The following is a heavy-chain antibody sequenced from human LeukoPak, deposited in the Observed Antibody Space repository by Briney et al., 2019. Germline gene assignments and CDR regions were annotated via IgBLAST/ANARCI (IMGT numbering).Heavy chain of an antibody. V-gene: IGHV1-46*01. CDR2: INPSGGST. J-gene: IGHJ4*02. CDR1: GHTFTSYY. D-gene: IGHD2-15*01. CDR3: ALSVVVAATFDY. Sequence: ASVKVSCKASGHTFTSYYMHWVRQAPGQGLEWMGIINPSGGSTSHAQKFQGRVTMTRDTSTSTVYMELSSLRSEDTAVYYCALSVVVAATFDYWGQGTLVTVSS.